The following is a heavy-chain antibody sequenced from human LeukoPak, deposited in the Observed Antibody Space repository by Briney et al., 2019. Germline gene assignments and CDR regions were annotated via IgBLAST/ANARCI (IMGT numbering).Heavy chain of an antibody. CDR2: IYHSGST. D-gene: IGHD6-19*01. V-gene: IGHV4-59*01. CDR3: ARGRVPGA. CDR1: GVSITSYF. J-gene: IGHJ4*02. Sequence: SETLSLTCTVSGVSITSYFWSWIRQPPGRGLERIGYIYHSGSTNSNPSLKSRDSISLDTSKNQFSLKLSSVTAADTAVYYCARGRVPGAWGQGTLVTVSS.